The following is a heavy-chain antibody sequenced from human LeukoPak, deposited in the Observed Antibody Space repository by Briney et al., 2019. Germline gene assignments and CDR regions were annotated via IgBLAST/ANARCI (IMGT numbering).Heavy chain of an antibody. CDR3: ARAVGTIFGVVVPYYFDY. CDR2: INPSGGST. J-gene: IGHJ4*02. V-gene: IGHV1-46*01. CDR1: GYTFTSYY. D-gene: IGHD3-3*01. Sequence: ASVKVSCKASGYTFTSYYMHWVRQAPGQGLEWMGIINPSGGSTSYAQKFQGRVTMTRDTSTSTVYMELSSLRSEDTAVYYCARAVGTIFGVVVPYYFDYWGQGALVTVSS.